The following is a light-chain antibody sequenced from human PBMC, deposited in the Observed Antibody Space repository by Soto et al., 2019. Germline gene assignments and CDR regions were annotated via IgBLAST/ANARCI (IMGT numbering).Light chain of an antibody. CDR3: QEYDGAPIT. Sequence: EIVLTQSPGTLSLSPGERATLSCRASQSVSRYLAWYQQKPGQAPRLLIYDASYRATGIPARFSGSGSGTDFTLTIARLEPEDFAVYYCQEYDGAPITFGLGTRLEIK. CDR2: DAS. CDR1: QSVSRY. V-gene: IGKV3-20*01. J-gene: IGKJ5*01.